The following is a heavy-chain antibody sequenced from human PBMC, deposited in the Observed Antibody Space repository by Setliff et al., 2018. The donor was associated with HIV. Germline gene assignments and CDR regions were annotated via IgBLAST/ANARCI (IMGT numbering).Heavy chain of an antibody. CDR1: GGSISSSSYY. Sequence: SETLSLTCTVSGGSISSSSYYWGWIRQPPGKGLEWIGSIYYSGSTYYNPSLKSRVTISVDTSKNQFSLKLSSVTAADTAVYYWARRQQLWLLYAFDIWGQGTMVTVSS. V-gene: IGHV4-39*01. D-gene: IGHD5-18*01. CDR3: ARRQQLWLLYAFDI. CDR2: IYYSGST. J-gene: IGHJ3*02.